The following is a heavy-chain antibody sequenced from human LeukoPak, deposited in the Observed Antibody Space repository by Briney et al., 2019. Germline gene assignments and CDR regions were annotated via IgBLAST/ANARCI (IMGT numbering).Heavy chain of an antibody. D-gene: IGHD5-18*01. J-gene: IGHJ3*02. CDR1: GYTFTGYY. CDR3: ARAERDYSYGSPLHDAFDI. Sequence: ASVKVSCKASGYTFTGYYMHWVRQAPGQGLEWMGWINPNSGGTNYAQKFQGRVTMTRDTSISTAYMELSRLRSDDTAVYYCARAERDYSYGSPLHDAFDIWGQGTMVTVSS. V-gene: IGHV1-2*02. CDR2: INPNSGGT.